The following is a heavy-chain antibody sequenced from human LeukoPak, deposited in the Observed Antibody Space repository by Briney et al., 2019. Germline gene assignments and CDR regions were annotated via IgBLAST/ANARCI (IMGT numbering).Heavy chain of an antibody. CDR3: ARDDCGDTCYPGGY. V-gene: IGHV1-3*01. CDR2: INAGNGDT. Sequence: GASVKVSCTASGYTFTHYVIHWVRQAPGQRPEWMGWINAGNGDTKYSHHFQGRVTITRDTSASTAYMEMSSLTSEDTALYYCARDDCGDTCYPGGYWGQGTLVTVSS. CDR1: GYTFTHYV. J-gene: IGHJ4*02. D-gene: IGHD2-21*01.